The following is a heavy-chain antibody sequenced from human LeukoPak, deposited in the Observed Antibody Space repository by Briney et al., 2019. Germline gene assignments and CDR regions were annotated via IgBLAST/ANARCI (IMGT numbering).Heavy chain of an antibody. CDR1: GFTFSSYG. J-gene: IGHJ6*02. Sequence: GGSLRLSCAASGFTFSSYGMHWVRQAPGKGLEWVAVISYDGSNKHYADSVKGRFTISRDNSKNTLYLQMNSLRGEDTAVYHCAKSLTDIVVVVAATWYYGMDVWGQGTTVTVSS. CDR2: ISYDGSNK. V-gene: IGHV3-30*18. D-gene: IGHD2-15*01. CDR3: AKSLTDIVVVVAATWYYGMDV.